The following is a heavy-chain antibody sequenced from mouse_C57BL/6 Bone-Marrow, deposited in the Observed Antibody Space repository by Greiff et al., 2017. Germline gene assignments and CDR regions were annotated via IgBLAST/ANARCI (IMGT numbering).Heavy chain of an antibody. Sequence: EVKLMESGGGLVKPGGSLKLSCAASGFTFSSYAMSWVRQTPEKRLEWVATISDGGSYTYYPDNVKGRFTISRDNAKNNLYLQMSHLKSEDTAMDYCARGDYGSSSFDYWGQGTTLTVSS. J-gene: IGHJ2*01. CDR3: ARGDYGSSSFDY. CDR1: GFTFSSYA. D-gene: IGHD1-1*01. V-gene: IGHV5-4*03. CDR2: ISDGGSYT.